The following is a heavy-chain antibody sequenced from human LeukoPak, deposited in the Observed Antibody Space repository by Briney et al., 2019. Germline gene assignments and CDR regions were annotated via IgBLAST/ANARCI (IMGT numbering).Heavy chain of an antibody. CDR2: ISGSGGST. CDR3: AKQDDLMYYFDY. D-gene: IGHD2-15*01. CDR1: GFTFSSYA. J-gene: IGHJ4*02. V-gene: IGHV3-23*01. Sequence: GGSLRLSCAASGFTFSSYAMSWVRQVPGKGLEWVSSISGSGGSTYYADSGKGRFTISRDNSKNTLYLQMSSLRAEDTALYYCAKQDDLMYYFDYWGQGTLVTVSS.